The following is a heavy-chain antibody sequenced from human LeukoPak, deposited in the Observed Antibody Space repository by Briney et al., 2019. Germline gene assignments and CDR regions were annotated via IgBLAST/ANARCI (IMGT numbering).Heavy chain of an antibody. J-gene: IGHJ4*02. D-gene: IGHD3-22*01. CDR1: GFTFDDYA. CDR2: ISWNSGSI. Sequence: GGSLRLSCAASGFTFDDYAVHWVRQAPGKGLEGVSGISWNSGSIGYADSVKGRFTISRDNAKNSLYLQMNSLRAEDTALYYCAKDIYYDSSGYFDYWGQGTLVTVSS. V-gene: IGHV3-9*01. CDR3: AKDIYYDSSGYFDY.